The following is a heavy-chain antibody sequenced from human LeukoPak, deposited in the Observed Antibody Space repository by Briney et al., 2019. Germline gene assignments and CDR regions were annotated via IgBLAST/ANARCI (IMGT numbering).Heavy chain of an antibody. Sequence: PGGSLRLSCAASGFTFSSYSMNWVRQAPGKGLEWVSSISSSSSYIYYADSVKGRFTISRDNAKNSLYLQMNSLRAEDTAVYYCARAPVVTPGQTDYWGQGTLVTVSS. V-gene: IGHV3-21*01. CDR2: ISSSSSYI. CDR1: GFTFSSYS. D-gene: IGHD4-23*01. J-gene: IGHJ4*02. CDR3: ARAPVVTPGQTDY.